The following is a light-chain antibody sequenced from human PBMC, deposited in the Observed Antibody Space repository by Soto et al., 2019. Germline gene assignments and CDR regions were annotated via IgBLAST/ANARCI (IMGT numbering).Light chain of an antibody. CDR1: QSISSY. J-gene: IGKJ2*01. V-gene: IGKV1-39*01. CDR3: QQSYSSPYT. Sequence: DIQMTQSPSSLSASVGDRVTITCRASQSISSYLNWYHQTPGKAPKLLVFATSTLHNGVPSRFSGSRSGTDFSLTITSLQPEDFATYYCQQSYSSPYTFGQGTKLEIK. CDR2: ATS.